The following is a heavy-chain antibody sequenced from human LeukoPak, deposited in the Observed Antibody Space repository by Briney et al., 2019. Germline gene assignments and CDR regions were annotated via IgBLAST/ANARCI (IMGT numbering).Heavy chain of an antibody. D-gene: IGHD2-2*01. CDR2: ISAYNGNT. V-gene: IGHV1-18*01. Sequence: GASVKVSCRASGYTFSSYGIAWVRQAPGQGLEWMGWISAYNGNTNYAQKLQGRVTMTTDTSTSTAYMELRSLRSDDTAVYYCAVVPAADNWFDPWGQGTLVTVSS. CDR3: AVVPAADNWFDP. J-gene: IGHJ5*02. CDR1: GYTFSSYG.